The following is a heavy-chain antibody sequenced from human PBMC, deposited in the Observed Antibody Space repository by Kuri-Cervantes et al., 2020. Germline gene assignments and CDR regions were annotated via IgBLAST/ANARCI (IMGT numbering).Heavy chain of an antibody. J-gene: IGHJ4*02. D-gene: IGHD3-9*01. V-gene: IGHV1-18*01. Sequence: ASVKVSCKASGYTFTSYGISWVRQAPGQGLEWMGWISAYNGNTNYAQKLQGRVTMTRDTSISTAYMELSRLRSDDTAVYYCARAYYDILTGYYDYWGQGTLVTVSS. CDR3: ARAYYDILTGYYDY. CDR1: GYTFTSYG. CDR2: ISAYNGNT.